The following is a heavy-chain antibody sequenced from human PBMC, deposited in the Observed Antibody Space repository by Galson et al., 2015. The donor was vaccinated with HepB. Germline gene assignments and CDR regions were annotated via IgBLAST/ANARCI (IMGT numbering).Heavy chain of an antibody. Sequence: SVKVSCKASGYSFTNKGISWVRQAPGQGPEWMGWISANNGNTNYAQKLQGRVTMTRDTSISTAYMALSRLRSDDTAVYYCARVLGKYSSSSDSWGQGTLVTVSS. CDR3: ARVLGKYSSSSDS. CDR2: ISANNGNT. D-gene: IGHD6-6*01. J-gene: IGHJ4*02. V-gene: IGHV1-18*01. CDR1: GYSFTNKG.